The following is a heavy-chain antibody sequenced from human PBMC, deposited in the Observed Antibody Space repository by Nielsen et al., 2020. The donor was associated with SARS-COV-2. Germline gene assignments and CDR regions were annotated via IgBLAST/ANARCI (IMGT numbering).Heavy chain of an antibody. V-gene: IGHV3-48*01. J-gene: IGHJ6*03. D-gene: IGHD3-22*01. CDR1: GFTFSSYS. CDR3: AKDRVYGSSGYYLYYYYYYYMDV. Sequence: GESLKISCAASGFTFSSYSMNWVRQAPGKGLEWVSYISSSSSTIYYADSVKGRFTISRDNAKNSLYLQMNSLRAEDTAVYYCAKDRVYGSSGYYLYYYYYYYMDVWGKGTTVTVSS. CDR2: ISSSSSTI.